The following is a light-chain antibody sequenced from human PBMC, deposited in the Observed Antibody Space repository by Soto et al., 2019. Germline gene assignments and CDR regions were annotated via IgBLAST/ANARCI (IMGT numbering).Light chain of an antibody. J-gene: IGLJ1*01. CDR2: DVS. V-gene: IGLV2-14*01. CDR1: SSDVGAYNY. CDR3: SSYTTSNTHV. Sequence: QSVLTQPASVSGSPGQSITISCSGTSSDVGAYNYVSWHQQHPGKVPKIMIYDVSSRPSGVSNRFSGSKSGNTAPLTISGLQAEDEADYYCSSYTTSNTHVFGSGTKVTVL.